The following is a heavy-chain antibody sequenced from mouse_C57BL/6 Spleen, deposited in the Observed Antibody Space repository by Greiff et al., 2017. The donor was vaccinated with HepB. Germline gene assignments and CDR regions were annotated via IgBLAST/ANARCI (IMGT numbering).Heavy chain of an antibody. D-gene: IGHD2-4*01. CDR2: FYPGSGSI. J-gene: IGHJ4*01. CDR1: GYTFTEYT. Sequence: QVQLQQSGAELVKPGASVKLSCKASGYTFTEYTIHWVKQRSGQGLEWIGWFYPGSGSIKYNEKFKDKATLTADKSSSTVYMELSRLTSEDSAVYFCARHGGGYDYDVGYAMDYWGQGTSVTVSS. V-gene: IGHV1-62-2*01. CDR3: ARHGGGYDYDVGYAMDY.